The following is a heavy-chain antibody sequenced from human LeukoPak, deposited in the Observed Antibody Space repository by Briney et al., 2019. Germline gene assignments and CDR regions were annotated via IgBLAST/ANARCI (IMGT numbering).Heavy chain of an antibody. CDR1: GYSISSGYY. V-gene: IGHV4-38-2*02. CDR3: ARAPYYYDIQNWFDP. J-gene: IGHJ5*02. D-gene: IGHD3-22*01. CDR2: IYHSGST. Sequence: SETLSLTCTVSGYSISSGYYWGWIRQPPGKGLEWIGSIYHSGSTYYNPSLKSRVTISVDTSKNQFSLKLSSVTAADTAVYYCARAPYYYDIQNWFDPWGQGTLVTVSS.